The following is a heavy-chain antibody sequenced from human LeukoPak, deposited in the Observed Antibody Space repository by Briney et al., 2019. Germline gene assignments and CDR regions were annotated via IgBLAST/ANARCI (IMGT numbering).Heavy chain of an antibody. V-gene: IGHV1-3*01. Sequence: ASVKVSCKASGYTFTSYGISWVRQAPGQGLEWMGWVNGGKGNTKYSEKFQGRITITRDTSATTAYLELSSLRSEDSTVYFCARAFSASSSTIDYWGQGTLVIVSP. CDR2: VNGGKGNT. CDR3: ARAFSASSSTIDY. J-gene: IGHJ4*02. CDR1: GYTFTSYG. D-gene: IGHD6-6*01.